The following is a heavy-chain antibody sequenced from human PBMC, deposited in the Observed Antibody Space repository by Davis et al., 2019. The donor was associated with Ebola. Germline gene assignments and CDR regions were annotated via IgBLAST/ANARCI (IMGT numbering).Heavy chain of an antibody. D-gene: IGHD5-24*01. J-gene: IGHJ4*02. CDR2: ISYDGNKN. CDR1: GFPFSSYG. V-gene: IGHV3-30*03. Sequence: GESLKISCAVSGFPFSSYGMHWVRQAPGKGLEWVAVISYDGNKNFYADSVKGRFTISRDNSKNTIYLQMHSLTAEDTAVYYCGRDRHLGEGYNPHFDNWGQGTLVTVSS. CDR3: GRDRHLGEGYNPHFDN.